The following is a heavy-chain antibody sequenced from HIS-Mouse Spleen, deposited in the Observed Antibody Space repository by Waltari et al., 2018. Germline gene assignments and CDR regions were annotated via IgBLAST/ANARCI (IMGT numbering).Heavy chain of an antibody. CDR3: ARILTGAFDY. V-gene: IGHV4-39*07. CDR1: GGSISSSSYY. Sequence: QLQLQESGPGLVKPSETLSLTCTVSGGSISSSSYYWGWIRQPPGKGLEWVGSIYYSMSPYYNPSLKSRVTISLDTSKNQFSLRLSSVTAADTAVYYCARILTGAFDYWGQGTLVTVSS. D-gene: IGHD7-27*01. CDR2: IYYSMSP. J-gene: IGHJ4*02.